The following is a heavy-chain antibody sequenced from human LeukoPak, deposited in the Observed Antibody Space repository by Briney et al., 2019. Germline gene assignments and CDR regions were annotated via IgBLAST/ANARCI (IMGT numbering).Heavy chain of an antibody. J-gene: IGHJ4*02. CDR1: GFTFSNAW. D-gene: IGHD6-13*01. CDR3: TTDPGGTGRRAGYSSSWSNFDY. Sequence: GGSLRLSCAASGFTFSNAWMSWVRQAPGKGLEWVGRIKSKTDGGTTDYAAPVKGRFTISRDDSKNTLYLQMNSLKTEDTAVYYCTTDPGGTGRRAGYSSSWSNFDYWGQGTLVTVSS. CDR2: IKSKTDGGTT. V-gene: IGHV3-15*01.